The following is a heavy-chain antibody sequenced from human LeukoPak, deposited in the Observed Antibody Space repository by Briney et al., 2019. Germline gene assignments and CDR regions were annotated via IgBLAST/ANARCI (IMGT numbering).Heavy chain of an antibody. J-gene: IGHJ4*02. CDR2: IQYDGSKN. V-gene: IGHV3-30*02. D-gene: IGHD3-10*01. CDR3: AKDIASYYDY. CDR1: GFTFSSNG. Sequence: GGSLRLSCVASGFTFSSNGMQWVRQAPGKGLGWVTFIQYDGSKNYYADSVKGRFTIARDNSKNKLYLEMNSLRAEDTAVYYCAKDIASYYDYWGQGILVTVSS.